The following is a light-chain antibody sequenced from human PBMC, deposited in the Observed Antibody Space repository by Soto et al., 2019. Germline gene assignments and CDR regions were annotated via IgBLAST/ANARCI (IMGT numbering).Light chain of an antibody. CDR3: HQRSDWPRT. J-gene: IGKJ1*01. CDR2: GAS. V-gene: IGKV3-15*01. Sequence: EIVMTQSPATLSVSPGERATLSCMASQSVSSNLAWYQQKTGQAPRLLIYGASTRATGIPARFSGSGSGTDFTLTISSLEPEDFAVYYCHQRSDWPRTFGQGTKVDI. CDR1: QSVSSN.